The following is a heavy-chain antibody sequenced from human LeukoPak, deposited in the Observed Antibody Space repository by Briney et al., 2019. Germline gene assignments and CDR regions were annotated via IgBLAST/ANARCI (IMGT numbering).Heavy chain of an antibody. CDR1: GGTFSSYA. CDR2: IIPIFGTA. D-gene: IGHD3-3*01. Sequence: SVTVSFKASGGTFSSYAISWVRQAPGQGLEWMGGIIPIFGTANYAQKFQGRVTITTDESTSTACMELSSLRSEDTAVYYCARGGGVYDFWSGYYSPKPYYYYYMDVWGKGTTVTVSS. J-gene: IGHJ6*03. V-gene: IGHV1-69*05. CDR3: ARGGGVYDFWSGYYSPKPYYYYYMDV.